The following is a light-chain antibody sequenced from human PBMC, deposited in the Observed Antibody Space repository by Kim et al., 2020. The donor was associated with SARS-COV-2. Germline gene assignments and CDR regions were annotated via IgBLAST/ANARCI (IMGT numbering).Light chain of an antibody. CDR1: QSISSIF. Sequence: IVLTQSPGTLSLSPGERATLSCRASQSISSIFLGWYQQKPGQPPRLLIYATSSRATAVPDRFSGSGSGTDFTLTISRLEPEDFAVYYCQQCDSSPWTFGQGTKVDIK. CDR2: ATS. CDR3: QQCDSSPWT. J-gene: IGKJ1*01. V-gene: IGKV3-20*01.